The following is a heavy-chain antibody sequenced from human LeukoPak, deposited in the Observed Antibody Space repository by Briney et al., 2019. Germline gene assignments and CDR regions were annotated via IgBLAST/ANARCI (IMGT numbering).Heavy chain of an antibody. CDR2: INLEGTTT. V-gene: IGHV3-74*01. CDR1: GFTFRNYW. Sequence: GGSLRLSCAASGFTFRNYWMHWVRQAPGKGLVWVSRINLEGTTTDYADSVKGRLTISRDNSKNTLYLQMNSLRAEDTAVYYCAREGSSGYYPYWGQGILVTVSS. CDR3: AREGSSGYYPY. D-gene: IGHD3-22*01. J-gene: IGHJ4*02.